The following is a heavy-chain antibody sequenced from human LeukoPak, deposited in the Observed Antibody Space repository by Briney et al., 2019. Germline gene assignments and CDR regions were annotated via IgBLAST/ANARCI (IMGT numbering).Heavy chain of an antibody. V-gene: IGHV7-4-1*02. D-gene: IGHD3-22*01. Sequence: ASVKVSCKASGYTLTTYALHWVRQAPGQGLEWMGWINTKTGNPTYAQDFTGRFVFSLDTSVSTAFLQISSLKAEDTAVYYCARGGLYFYDSSGTHNWFDPWGQGTLVTVSS. J-gene: IGHJ5*02. CDR2: INTKTGNP. CDR3: ARGGLYFYDSSGTHNWFDP. CDR1: GYTLTTYA.